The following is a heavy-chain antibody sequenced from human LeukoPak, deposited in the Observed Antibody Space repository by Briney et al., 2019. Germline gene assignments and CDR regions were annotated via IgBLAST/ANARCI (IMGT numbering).Heavy chain of an antibody. D-gene: IGHD3-10*01. CDR3: ARDHYGLTSYPNP. V-gene: IGHV3-66*01. CDR2: IFSDGNT. J-gene: IGHJ5*02. Sequence: GGSLRLSCAASGFTVSSNYMSWVRQAPGKGLEWVSVIFSDGNTYYADSVKGRFTISRDNSKNTPYLQMNSLRAEDTAVYYCARDHYGLTSYPNPWGQGTLVTVSS. CDR1: GFTVSSNY.